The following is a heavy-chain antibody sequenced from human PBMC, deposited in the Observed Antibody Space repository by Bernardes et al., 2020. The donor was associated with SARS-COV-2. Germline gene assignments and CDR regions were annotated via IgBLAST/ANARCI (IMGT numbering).Heavy chain of an antibody. CDR3: ASQRRGDGYNYDY. V-gene: IGHV3-66*01. J-gene: IGHJ4*02. CDR1: GFTVSSNY. D-gene: IGHD5-12*01. Sequence: GGSLRLSCAASGFTVSSNYMSWVRQAPGKGLEWVSVIYSGGSTYYADSVKGRFTISRDNSKNTLYLQMNSLRAEDTAVYYCASQRRGDGYNYDYWGQGTLVTVSS. CDR2: IYSGGST.